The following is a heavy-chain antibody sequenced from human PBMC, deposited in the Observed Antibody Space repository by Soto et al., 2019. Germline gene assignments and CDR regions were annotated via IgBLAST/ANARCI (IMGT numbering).Heavy chain of an antibody. D-gene: IGHD2-2*02. Sequence: GASVKFSCKASGYTFTSYGISWVRQAPGQGLEWMGWISAYNGNTNYAQKLQGRVTMTTDTSTSTAYMELRSLRSDDTAVYYCARYCSSTSCYTYYYYYGMDVWGQGTTVTGLL. CDR1: GYTFTSYG. CDR3: ARYCSSTSCYTYYYYYGMDV. V-gene: IGHV1-18*04. CDR2: ISAYNGNT. J-gene: IGHJ6*02.